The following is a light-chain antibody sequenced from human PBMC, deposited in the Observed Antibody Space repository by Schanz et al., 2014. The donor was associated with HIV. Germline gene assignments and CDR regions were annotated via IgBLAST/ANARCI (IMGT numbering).Light chain of an antibody. CDR1: QSISNW. CDR3: QQLNSFPYT. CDR2: AAS. Sequence: DIQMTQSPPTLSASVGDRVTITCRASQSISNWLAWYQQKSGKAPKLLIYAASTLQSGVPSRFSGSGSGTDFTLTINGLQPDDFATYYCQQLNSFPYTFGQGTMLEI. J-gene: IGKJ2*01. V-gene: IGKV1-5*01.